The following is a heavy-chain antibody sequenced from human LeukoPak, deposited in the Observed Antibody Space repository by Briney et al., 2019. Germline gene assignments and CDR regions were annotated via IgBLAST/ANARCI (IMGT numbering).Heavy chain of an antibody. CDR2: IIPIFGTA. V-gene: IGHV1-69*13. Sequence: GASVKVSCKASGGTFSSYAISWVRQAPGQGLEWMGGIIPIFGTANYAQKFQGRVTITADESTSTAYMELSSLRSEDTAVYYCARLYDFRSGYYPHFDYWGQGTLVTVSS. CDR3: ARLYDFRSGYYPHFDY. CDR1: GGTFSSYA. D-gene: IGHD3-3*01. J-gene: IGHJ4*02.